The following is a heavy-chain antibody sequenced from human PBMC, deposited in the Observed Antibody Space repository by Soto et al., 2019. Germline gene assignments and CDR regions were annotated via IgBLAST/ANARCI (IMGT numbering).Heavy chain of an antibody. D-gene: IGHD4-17*01. CDR2: IYYTGST. Sequence: PSETLSLTCTFSGGSVISGNYYWSWIRQPPGKGLEWIGYIYYTGSTNYDPSLKSRVTISVDTSKNQFSLRLASVTAADTAVYYCASRGVYGDYVDHWGQGTLVTVSS. CDR3: ASRGVYGDYVDH. V-gene: IGHV4-61*01. CDR1: GGSVISGNYY. J-gene: IGHJ4*02.